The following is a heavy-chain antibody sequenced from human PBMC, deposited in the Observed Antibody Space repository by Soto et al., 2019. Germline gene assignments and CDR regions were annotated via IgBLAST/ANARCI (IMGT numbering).Heavy chain of an antibody. J-gene: IGHJ6*02. Sequence: EVQLVESGGGLVQPGGSLRLSCAASGFTFSSYSMNWVRQAPGKGLEWVSYISSSSSTIYYADSVKGRFTISRDNAKNALYLQMNSLRDEDTAVYCCARDPYDFWSLYCYGMDVWGQGTTVTVSS. D-gene: IGHD3-3*01. CDR3: ARDPYDFWSLYCYGMDV. V-gene: IGHV3-48*02. CDR2: ISSSSSTI. CDR1: GFTFSSYS.